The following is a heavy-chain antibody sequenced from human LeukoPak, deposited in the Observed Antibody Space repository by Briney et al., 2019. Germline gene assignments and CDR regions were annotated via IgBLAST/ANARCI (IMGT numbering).Heavy chain of an antibody. Sequence: PGGSLRLSCTASGFTFGDYAMSWVRQAPGKGLEWVGFIRSKAYGGTTEYAASVKGRFTISRDDSKSIAYLQMNSLRAEDTAVYYCSRNYDILTGDTPFDYWGQGTLVTVSS. D-gene: IGHD3-9*01. CDR2: IRSKAYGGTT. V-gene: IGHV3-49*04. CDR3: SRNYDILTGDTPFDY. J-gene: IGHJ4*02. CDR1: GFTFGDYA.